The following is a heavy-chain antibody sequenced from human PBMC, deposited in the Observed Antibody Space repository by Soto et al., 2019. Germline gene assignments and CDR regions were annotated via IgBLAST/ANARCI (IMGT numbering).Heavy chain of an antibody. CDR3: AKDRAGLAGPPKSYGFYGEDG. D-gene: IGHD6-13*01. CDR2: ISYDGHHE. V-gene: IGHV3-30*04. Sequence: QVQLEESGGGVVQPGTSLRLSCAASGFTFNAYSMHWVRQAPGKGLEWVAVISYDGHHEYYVDSVKGRFTISRDNPKNAVFPQVNRLAGEDTAFYFRAKDRAGLAGPPKSYGFYGEDGWGQGTTVIVS. CDR1: GFTFNAYS. J-gene: IGHJ6*02.